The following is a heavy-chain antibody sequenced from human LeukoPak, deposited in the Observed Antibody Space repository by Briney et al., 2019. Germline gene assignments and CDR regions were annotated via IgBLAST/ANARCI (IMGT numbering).Heavy chain of an antibody. CDR1: GGSISSSSYY. CDR3: ARRRAGTEDY. V-gene: IGHV4-39*01. D-gene: IGHD6-13*01. Sequence: SETLSLTCTVSGGSISSSSYYWGWIRQPPGKGLEWIGSIYYSGSTYYNPSLKSRVTISVDTSKNQFSLKLSSVTAADTAVYYCARRRAGTEDYWGQGTLVTVSS. J-gene: IGHJ4*02. CDR2: IYYSGST.